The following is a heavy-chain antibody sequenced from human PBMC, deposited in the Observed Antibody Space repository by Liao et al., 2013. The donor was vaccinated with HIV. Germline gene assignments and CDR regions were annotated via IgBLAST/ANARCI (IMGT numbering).Heavy chain of an antibody. J-gene: IGHJ4*02. CDR1: GGSISSGGYS. Sequence: QLQLQESGSGLVKPSQTLSLTCAVSGGSISSGGYSWSWIRQPPGKGLEWIGYIYHSGSTYYNPSLKSRVTISVDRSKNQFSLKLSSVTAADTAVYYCARDHRYARPFQVADYFDYWGQGTLVTVSS. V-gene: IGHV4-30-2*01. D-gene: IGHD6-19*01. CDR2: IYHSGST. CDR3: ARDHRYARPFQVADYFDY.